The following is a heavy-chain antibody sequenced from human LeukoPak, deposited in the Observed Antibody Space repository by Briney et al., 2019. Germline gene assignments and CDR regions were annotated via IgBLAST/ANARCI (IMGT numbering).Heavy chain of an antibody. V-gene: IGHV3-21*01. D-gene: IGHD3-22*01. J-gene: IGHJ1*01. CDR3: ARHSSAYTAEYFQH. CDR2: ISSSSSYI. Sequence: GGSLRLSCAASGFTFSSYSMNWVRQAPGKGLEWVSSISSSSSYIYYADSVKGRFTISRDNAKNSLYLQMNSLRAEDTAVYYCARHSSAYTAEYFQHWGQGTLVTVSS. CDR1: GFTFSSYS.